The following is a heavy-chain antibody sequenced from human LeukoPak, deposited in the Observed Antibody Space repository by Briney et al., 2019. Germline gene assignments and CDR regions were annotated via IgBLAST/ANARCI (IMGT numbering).Heavy chain of an antibody. CDR3: ARGHYDSSGYSFDY. V-gene: IGHV3-13*01. CDR2: IDTAGDT. D-gene: IGHD3-22*01. CDR1: GFTFSSYD. J-gene: IGHJ4*02. Sequence: PGGSLRLSCAASGFTFSSYDMHWVRQATGKGLEWVSAIDTAGDTYYPGSVKGRFAISRENAKNSLFLQMNSLRAGDTAVYYCARGHYDSSGYSFDYWGQGTLVTVSS.